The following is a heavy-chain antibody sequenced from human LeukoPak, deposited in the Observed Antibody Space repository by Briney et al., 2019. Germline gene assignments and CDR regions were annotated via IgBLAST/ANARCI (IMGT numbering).Heavy chain of an antibody. CDR2: INAGNGNT. V-gene: IGHV1-3*01. CDR3: ARDGIVATISWFDP. D-gene: IGHD5-12*01. J-gene: IGHJ5*02. Sequence: ASVKVSCKASGGTFSSYAISWVRQAPGQRLEWMGWINAGNGNTKYSQKFQGRVTITRDTSASTAYMELSSLRSEDTAVYYCARDGIVATISWFDPWGQGTLVTVSS. CDR1: GGTFSSYA.